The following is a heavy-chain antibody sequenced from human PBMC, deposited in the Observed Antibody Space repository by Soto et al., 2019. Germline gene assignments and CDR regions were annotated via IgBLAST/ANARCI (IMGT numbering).Heavy chain of an antibody. V-gene: IGHV3-23*04. CDR3: AKDARNVALSAARVYGMDV. CDR1: GFTFSDYA. Sequence: EVQVVESGGGVVPPGGSLRLSCAGSGFTFSDYAMTWVRQAPGKGLEWVVATRSNGEYTYYGDSAKGRFTESRDNSKNPLSLERSSVRAEDTAVYYCAKDARNVALSAARVYGMDVWGQGTTVTVSS. J-gene: IGHJ6*02. CDR2: TRSNGEYT. D-gene: IGHD2-2*01.